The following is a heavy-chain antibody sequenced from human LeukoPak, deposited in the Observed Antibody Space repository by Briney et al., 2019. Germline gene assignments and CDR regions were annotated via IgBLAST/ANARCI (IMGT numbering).Heavy chain of an antibody. V-gene: IGHV3-30*18. CDR2: ISYDGSNK. CDR1: GFTFSSYG. J-gene: IGHJ4*02. Sequence: GGSLRLSCAASGFTFSSYGMHWVRQAPGKGLEWVAVISYDGSNKYYADSVKGRFTISRDNSKNTLYLQMNSLRAEDTAVYYCAKSHQQYSSGWYYFDYWGQGTLVTVSS. CDR3: AKSHQQYSSGWYYFDY. D-gene: IGHD6-19*01.